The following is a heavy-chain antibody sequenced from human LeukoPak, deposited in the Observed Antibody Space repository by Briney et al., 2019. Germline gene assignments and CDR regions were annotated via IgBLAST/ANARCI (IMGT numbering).Heavy chain of an antibody. CDR3: ARVVRAAARGQNYYYYYMDV. V-gene: IGHV3-20*04. CDR1: GFTFDDYG. Sequence: PAGGSLRLSCAASGFTFDDYGMSWVRQAPGKGLEWVSGINWNGGSTGYADSVKGRFTISRDNAKNSLYLQMNSLRAEDTALYYCARVVRAAARGQNYYYYYMDVWGKGTTVSVSS. J-gene: IGHJ6*03. CDR2: INWNGGST. D-gene: IGHD6-13*01.